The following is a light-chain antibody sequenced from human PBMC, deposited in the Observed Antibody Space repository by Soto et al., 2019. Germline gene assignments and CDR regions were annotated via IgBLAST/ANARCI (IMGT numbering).Light chain of an antibody. V-gene: IGLV7-46*01. J-gene: IGLJ3*02. CDR3: LLSYSGARV. CDR1: TGAVTSGHY. Sequence: QAVVTQEPSLTVSPGGTVTLTCGSSTGAVTSGHYPYWFQQKPGQAPRTLIYDTNNRHSWTPARFSGSLLGGKAALTLSGAQPEDEAEYYCLLSYSGARVFGGATKLTVL. CDR2: DTN.